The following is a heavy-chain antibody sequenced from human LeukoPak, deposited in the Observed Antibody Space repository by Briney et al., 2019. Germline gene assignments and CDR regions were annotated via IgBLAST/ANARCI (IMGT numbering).Heavy chain of an antibody. CDR2: IYTSGST. CDR3: ARLVVITTFDWFDP. V-gene: IGHV4-4*07. Sequence: PSETLSLTCTVSGGSISSYYWSWIRQPAGKGLEWIGRIYTSGSTNYNPSLKSRVTMSVDTSKNQFSLKLTSVTAADTAVYYRARLVVITTFDWFDPWGQGTLVTVSS. CDR1: GGSISSYY. J-gene: IGHJ5*02. D-gene: IGHD3-22*01.